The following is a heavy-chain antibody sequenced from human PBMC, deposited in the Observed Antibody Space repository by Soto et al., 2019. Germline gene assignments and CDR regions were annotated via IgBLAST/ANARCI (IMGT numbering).Heavy chain of an antibody. J-gene: IGHJ4*02. CDR1: GYTFTSYD. CDR2: MNPNSGNT. D-gene: IGHD2-21*02. CDR3: ARRNGDCGRLVY. Sequence: QVQLVQSGAEVKKPGASVKVSCKASGYTFTSYDINWVQQATGQGLEWMGWMNPNSGNTDYAQKFRGRVTMTRDTSIRTAYIELSGLTSEDTAVYYRARRNGDCGRLVYWGLGTLVTVSS. V-gene: IGHV1-8*01.